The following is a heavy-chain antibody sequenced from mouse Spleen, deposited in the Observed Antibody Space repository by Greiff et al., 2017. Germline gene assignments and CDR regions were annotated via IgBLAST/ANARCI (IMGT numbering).Heavy chain of an antibody. CDR3: ARAETDYAMDY. Sequence: VQLQQSDAELVKPGASVKISCKASGYTFTDHTIHWVKQRPEQGLEWIGYIYPRDGSTKYNEKFKGKATLTADKSSSTAYMQLNSLTSEDSAVYVCARAETDYAMDYWGQGTSVTVSS. CDR1: GYTFTDHT. V-gene: IGHV1-78*01. J-gene: IGHJ4*01. CDR2: IYPRDGST.